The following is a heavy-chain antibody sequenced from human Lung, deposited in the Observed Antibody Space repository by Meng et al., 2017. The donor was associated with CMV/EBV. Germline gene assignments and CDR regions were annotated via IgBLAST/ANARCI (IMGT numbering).Heavy chain of an antibody. CDR2: IRYDGNNK. D-gene: IGHD6-19*01. CDR1: GFTFSIYG. J-gene: IGHJ4*02. V-gene: IGHV3-30*02. CDR3: ASYTQAWYNSGS. Sequence: GGSLRLXCAASGFTFSIYGMHWVRQAPGKGLEWVAFIRYDGNNKYYRDSVKGRFTISRDNSKNTLYLQMNRLRPDDTAVYYCASYTQAWYNSGSGGQGTLVTVSS.